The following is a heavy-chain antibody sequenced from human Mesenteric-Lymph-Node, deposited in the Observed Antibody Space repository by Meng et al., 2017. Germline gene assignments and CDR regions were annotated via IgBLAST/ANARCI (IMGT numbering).Heavy chain of an antibody. CDR2: INHSGST. D-gene: IGHD4-17*01. J-gene: IGHJ5*02. Sequence: QSRLKVARPGPGKPAWTLSLTCAGYCGSFWCYYGSAIRQPPGKGREWIGEINHSGSTNYNPSLKSRVTISVDTSKNQFSLKLSSVTAADTAVYYCARRYGASAYNWFDPWGQGTLVTVSS. CDR1: CGSFWCYY. CDR3: ARRYGASAYNWFDP. V-gene: IGHV4-34*09.